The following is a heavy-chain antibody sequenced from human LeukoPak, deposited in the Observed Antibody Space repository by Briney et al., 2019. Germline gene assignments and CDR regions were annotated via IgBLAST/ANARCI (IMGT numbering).Heavy chain of an antibody. Sequence: SETLSLACTVSGGSISSYYGSWIRQPPGKGREWSGYIYTSGSTNYNPSLKRRVTISGDTSENHFSLNVSSVTAADTAVYYCARHYPSEELDDAFDIWGQGTMVTVSS. CDR3: ARHYPSEELDDAFDI. V-gene: IGHV4-4*09. D-gene: IGHD3-10*01. CDR2: IYTSGST. CDR1: GGSISSYY. J-gene: IGHJ3*02.